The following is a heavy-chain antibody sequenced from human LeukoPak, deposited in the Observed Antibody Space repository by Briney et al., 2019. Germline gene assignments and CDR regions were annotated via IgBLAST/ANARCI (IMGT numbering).Heavy chain of an antibody. CDR2: ISSSGSTI. V-gene: IGHV3-11*01. CDR1: GFTFSDYY. Sequence: TGGSLRLSCAASGFTFSDYYMSWIRQAPGKGLEWVSYISSSGSTIYYADSVKGRFTISRDNAKNSLYLQMNSLRAEDTAVYYCARDHGYSSGPYYYYGMDVWGQGTTVTVSS. J-gene: IGHJ6*02. CDR3: ARDHGYSSGPYYYYGMDV. D-gene: IGHD6-19*01.